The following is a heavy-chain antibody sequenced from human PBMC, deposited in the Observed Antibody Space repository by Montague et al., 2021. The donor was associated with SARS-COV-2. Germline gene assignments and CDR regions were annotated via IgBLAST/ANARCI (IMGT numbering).Heavy chain of an antibody. V-gene: IGHV4-39*01. CDR2: ISNGGST. J-gene: IGHJ4*02. Sequence: SETLSLTCSVSGGSFDSDNFFWGWIRQPPGKRLEWIGVISNGGSTFYNPSLKSRVTISVHTSRNQLSLNVKSVTAADTAVYYCARHRRYDVVTYYPDFWGQGTLVTVSS. CDR3: ARHRRYDVVTYYPDF. D-gene: IGHD3-9*01. CDR1: GGSFDSDNFF.